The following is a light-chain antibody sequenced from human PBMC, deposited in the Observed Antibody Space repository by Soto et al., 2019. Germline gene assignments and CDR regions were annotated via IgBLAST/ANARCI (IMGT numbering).Light chain of an antibody. CDR1: SSNIGAGYD. J-gene: IGLJ1*01. Sequence: QSVLTQPPSVSGAPGQRVTISCTGSSSNIGAGYDVHWYQQLPGTAHKLLIYGNSNRPSGVPDRFYGSKSGTSASLAITGLQAEDEADYYCQSYDSSLSGYVFGTGTKVTVX. V-gene: IGLV1-40*01. CDR3: QSYDSSLSGYV. CDR2: GNS.